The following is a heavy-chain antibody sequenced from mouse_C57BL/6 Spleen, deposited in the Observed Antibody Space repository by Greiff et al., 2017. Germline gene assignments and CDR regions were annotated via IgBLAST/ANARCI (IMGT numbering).Heavy chain of an antibody. CDR3: TPLPLVARGDFDY. Sequence: VQLQQSGAELVRPGASVKLSCTASGFNIKDYYMHWVKQRPEQGLEWIGRIDPEDGDTEYAPKFQGKATMTADTSSNTAYLQLSSLTSEDAAVYYSTPLPLVARGDFDYWGQGTTLTVSS. D-gene: IGHD1-1*01. CDR2: IDPEDGDT. CDR1: GFNIKDYY. J-gene: IGHJ2*01. V-gene: IGHV14-1*01.